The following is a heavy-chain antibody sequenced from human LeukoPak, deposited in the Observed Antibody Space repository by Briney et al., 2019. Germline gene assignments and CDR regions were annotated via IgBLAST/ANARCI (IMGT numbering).Heavy chain of an antibody. CDR1: GLTLSSYA. D-gene: IGHD1-1*01. CDR2: ISYDGSNK. V-gene: IGHV3-30-3*01. CDR3: ARDPGTTGRRGNWFDP. J-gene: IGHJ5*02. Sequence: GGSLRLSCAVSGLTLSSYAMHWVRQAPGKGLEWVAVISYDGSNKYYADSVKGRFTISRDNSENTLDLQMNGLRAEDTAVYYCARDPGTTGRRGNWFDPWGQGTLVTVSS.